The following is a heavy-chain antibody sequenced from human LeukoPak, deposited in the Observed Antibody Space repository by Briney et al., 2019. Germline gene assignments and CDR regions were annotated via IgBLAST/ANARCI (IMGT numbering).Heavy chain of an antibody. D-gene: IGHD2-2*01. CDR2: ISAYNGNT. V-gene: IGHV1-18*01. Sequence: GASVKVSCKASGYTFTSYGISWVRQAPGQGLEWMGWISAYNGNTNYAQKLQGRVTMTTDTSTSAAYMELRSLRSDDTAVYYCARVPVVVPAAMGRKPRPHTNWFDPWGQGTLVTVSS. CDR1: GYTFTSYG. J-gene: IGHJ5*02. CDR3: ARVPVVVPAAMGRKPRPHTNWFDP.